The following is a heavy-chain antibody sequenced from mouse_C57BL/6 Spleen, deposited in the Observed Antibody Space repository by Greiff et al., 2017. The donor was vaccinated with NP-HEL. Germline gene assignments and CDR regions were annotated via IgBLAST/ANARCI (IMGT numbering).Heavy chain of an antibody. CDR1: GYTFTSYW. Sequence: QVQLQQPGAELVKPGASVKLSCKASGYTFTSYWMHWVKQRPGQGLEWIGMIHPNSGSTNYNEKFKSKATLTVDKSSSTAYMQLSSLTSEDSAVYYCASVYYGYDEYFDVWGTGTTVTVSS. J-gene: IGHJ1*03. CDR2: IHPNSGST. V-gene: IGHV1-64*01. D-gene: IGHD2-2*01. CDR3: ASVYYGYDEYFDV.